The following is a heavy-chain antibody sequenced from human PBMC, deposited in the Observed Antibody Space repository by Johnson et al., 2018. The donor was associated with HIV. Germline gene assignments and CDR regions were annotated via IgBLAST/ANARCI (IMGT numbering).Heavy chain of an antibody. CDR1: GFTFEDYG. CDR2: INWNGGNT. V-gene: IGHV3-20*04. Sequence: MLLVESGGRVVRPGGSLRLSCAASGFTFEDYGMTWVRQAPGRGLEWVSGINWNGGNTGYADSVKGRFTISRDNAKNSLYLQMNSLRAGDAAVYYCARDYRGRTVDACDVWGQGTLVIGSS. CDR3: ARDYRGRTVDACDV. D-gene: IGHD3-16*02. J-gene: IGHJ3*01.